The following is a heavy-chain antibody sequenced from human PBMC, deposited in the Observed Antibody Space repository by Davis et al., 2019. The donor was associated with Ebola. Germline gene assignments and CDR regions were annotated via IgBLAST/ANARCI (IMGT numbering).Heavy chain of an antibody. D-gene: IGHD5-18*01. J-gene: IGHJ5*02. CDR2: ISGSGTGA. Sequence: PGGSLRLSCAASGFSFSTYAMSWVRQAPGKGLEWVSGISGSGTGAYYADSVKGRFTISRDNSKKTMSLQMDSLRADDTAVYYCVNGYSFGFFSWGQGTLVSVSS. CDR3: VNGYSFGFFS. V-gene: IGHV3-23*01. CDR1: GFSFSTYA.